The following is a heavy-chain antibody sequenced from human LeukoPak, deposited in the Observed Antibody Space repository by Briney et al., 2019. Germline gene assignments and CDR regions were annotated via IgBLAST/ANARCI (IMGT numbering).Heavy chain of an antibody. CDR1: GFTFSSYG. Sequence: PGGSLRLSCAASGFTFSSYGMSWVRQAPGKGLEWVSAISGSGGSTYYADSVKGRFTISRDNSKNTLYLQMNSLRAEDTAVYYRAKGTRPLAGDPYYFDYWGQGTLVTVSS. V-gene: IGHV3-23*01. D-gene: IGHD6-13*01. CDR3: AKGTRPLAGDPYYFDY. CDR2: ISGSGGST. J-gene: IGHJ4*02.